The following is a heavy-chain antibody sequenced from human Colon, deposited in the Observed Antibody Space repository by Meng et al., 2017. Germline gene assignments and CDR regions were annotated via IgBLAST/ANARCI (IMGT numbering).Heavy chain of an antibody. J-gene: IGHJ4*02. Sequence: QVQLQESGPGVVRPSETLSLTCIVSGGSVSGGSHDWSWIRQPPGKGLEWIGYIDYSRSINYYPSLKSRVTMSVDTSKNQFSLNLSSVTAADTAVYYCAGGPWELDYWGQGTLVTVSS. CDR3: AGGPWELDY. CDR2: IDYSRSI. CDR1: GGSVSGGSHD. D-gene: IGHD1-26*01. V-gene: IGHV4-61*01.